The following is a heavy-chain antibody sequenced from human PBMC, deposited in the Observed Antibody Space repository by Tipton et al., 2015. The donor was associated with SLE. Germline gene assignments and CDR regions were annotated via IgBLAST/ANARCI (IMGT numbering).Heavy chain of an antibody. CDR2: INPSGGST. CDR1: GYTFTSYY. Sequence: QVQLVQSGAEVKKPGASVKVSCKASGYTFTSYYMHWVRQAPGQGLEWMGIINPSGGSTSYAQKFQGRVTMTRDTSTSTAYMELRSLRSDDTAVYFCARDVDEDASDIWGQGTMVTVSS. D-gene: IGHD2-21*01. J-gene: IGHJ3*02. CDR3: ARDVDEDASDI. V-gene: IGHV1-46*01.